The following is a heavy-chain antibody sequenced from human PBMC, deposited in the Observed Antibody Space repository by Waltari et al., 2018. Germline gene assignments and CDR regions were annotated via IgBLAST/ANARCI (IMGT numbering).Heavy chain of an antibody. Sequence: QVQLVQSGAEVKKPGSSVKVSCKASGGTFSSYAISWVRQAPGQGLEWMGGIIPILGRANYAQKFQGRVTITADESTSTAYMELSSLRSEDTAVYYCARGGYSYGYGTNWFDPWGQGTLVTVSS. CDR3: ARGGYSYGYGTNWFDP. CDR1: GGTFSSYA. D-gene: IGHD5-18*01. CDR2: IIPILGRA. J-gene: IGHJ5*02. V-gene: IGHV1-69*11.